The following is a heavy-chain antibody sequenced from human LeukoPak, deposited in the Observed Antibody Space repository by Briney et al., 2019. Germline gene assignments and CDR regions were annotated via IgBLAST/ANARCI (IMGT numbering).Heavy chain of an antibody. Sequence: ASVKVSCKASGYTFTSYDINWVRQATGQGLEWMGWMNPNSGNTGYAQKFQGRVTMTRNTSISTAYMELSSLRSEDTAAYYCARGFYSSSWYNYYYGMDVWGQGTTVTVSS. CDR1: GYTFTSYD. CDR3: ARGFYSSSWYNYYYGMDV. V-gene: IGHV1-8*01. CDR2: MNPNSGNT. D-gene: IGHD6-13*01. J-gene: IGHJ6*02.